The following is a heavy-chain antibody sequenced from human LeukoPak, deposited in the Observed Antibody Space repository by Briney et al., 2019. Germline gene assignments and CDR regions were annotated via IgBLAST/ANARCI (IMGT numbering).Heavy chain of an antibody. D-gene: IGHD2-15*01. J-gene: IGHJ4*02. CDR3: ARDRAGFYSVDY. V-gene: IGHV3-23*01. CDR1: GFTFSSYA. Sequence: GGSLRLSCAASGFTFSSYAMSWVRQAPGKGLEWVSAISGSGGSTYYADSVKGRFTISRDNSKNTLYLQMNSLRAEDTAVYYCARDRAGFYSVDYWGQGTPVTVSS. CDR2: ISGSGGST.